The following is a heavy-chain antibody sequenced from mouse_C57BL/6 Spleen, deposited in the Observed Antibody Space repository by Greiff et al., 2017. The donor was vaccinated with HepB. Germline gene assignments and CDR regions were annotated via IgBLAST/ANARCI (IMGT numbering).Heavy chain of an antibody. CDR1: GYTFTDYN. CDR2: INPNNGGT. D-gene: IGHD2-4*01. Sequence: EVQLQQSGPELVKPGASVKMSCKASGYTFTDYNMHWVKQSHGKSLEWTGYINPNNGGTSYNQKFKGKATLTVNKSSSTAYMELRSLTSEDSAVYYWARGGYDYEGAWLAYWGQGTLVTVAA. CDR3: ARGGYDYEGAWLAY. J-gene: IGHJ3*01. V-gene: IGHV1-22*01.